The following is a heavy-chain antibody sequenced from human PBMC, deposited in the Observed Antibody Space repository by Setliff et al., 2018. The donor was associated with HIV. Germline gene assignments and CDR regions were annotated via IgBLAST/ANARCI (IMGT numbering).Heavy chain of an antibody. CDR3: ARDRFGVPAND. D-gene: IGHD3-3*01. J-gene: IGHJ4*02. CDR1: GASVSDYNYY. Sequence: SETLSLTCTVSGASVSDYNYYWSWIRLPAGRGLEWIGHVHTNVLTNYHPSLWGRVTISVDTSKNQFSLDLRSVTAANTAIYFCARDRFGVPANDWGQGTLVTVSS. V-gene: IGHV4-61*09. CDR2: VHTNVLT.